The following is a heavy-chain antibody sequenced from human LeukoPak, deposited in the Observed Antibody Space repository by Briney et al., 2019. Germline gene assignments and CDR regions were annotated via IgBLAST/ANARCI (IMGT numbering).Heavy chain of an antibody. J-gene: IGHJ3*01. Sequence: SETLSLTFTVSGGSITGYYWSWIRQPPGKGLEWIGYVFYSGTTLYNPSVKSRVTMSVDTSKTQFSLKLTSVTAADTAVYYCARHKSVGYDAFDLWGRGTMVTVSS. D-gene: IGHD1-26*01. CDR3: ARHKSVGYDAFDL. V-gene: IGHV4-59*08. CDR1: GGSITGYY. CDR2: VFYSGTT.